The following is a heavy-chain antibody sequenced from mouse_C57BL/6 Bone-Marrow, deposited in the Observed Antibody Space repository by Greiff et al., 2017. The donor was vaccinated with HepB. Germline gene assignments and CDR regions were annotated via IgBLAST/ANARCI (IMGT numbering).Heavy chain of an antibody. J-gene: IGHJ1*01. Sequence: EVQLQQSGPELVKPGASVKISCKASGYTFPDYYMNWVKQSHGKSLEWIGDINPNNGGTSYNQKFKGKATLTVDKSSSTAYMELRSLTAEDSAVYYCARGYYGRRDIRYFDVWGSGTTVTASS. CDR1: GYTFPDYY. V-gene: IGHV1-26*01. D-gene: IGHD1-1*01. CDR2: INPNNGGT. CDR3: ARGYYGRRDIRYFDV.